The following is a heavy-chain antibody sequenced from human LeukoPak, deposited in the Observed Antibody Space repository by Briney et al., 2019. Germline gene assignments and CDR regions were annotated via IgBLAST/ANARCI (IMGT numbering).Heavy chain of an antibody. CDR2: IKQDGSEK. J-gene: IGHJ5*02. V-gene: IGHV3-7*03. D-gene: IGHD2-2*01. CDR1: GFTFSSYW. Sequence: PGGSLRLSCAASGFTFSSYWMSWVRQGPGKGLEWVANIKQDGSEKYYVDSVKGRFTISRDNAKNSLYLQMNSLTAEDTAVYYCARWLGYCSSTSCFEEDNWFDPWGQGTLVTVSS. CDR3: ARWLGYCSSTSCFEEDNWFDP.